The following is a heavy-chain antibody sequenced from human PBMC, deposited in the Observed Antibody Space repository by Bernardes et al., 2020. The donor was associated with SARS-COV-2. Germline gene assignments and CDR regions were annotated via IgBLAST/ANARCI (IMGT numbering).Heavy chain of an antibody. J-gene: IGHJ4*02. Sequence: SETLSLTCTVSGGSISSYYWSWIRQPPGKGLEWIGYIYYSGSTNYNPSLKSRVTISVDTSKNQFSLKLSSVTAADTAVYYCARRGGYYDFWSGYYAGGYFDYWGQGTLVTVSS. CDR2: IYYSGST. V-gene: IGHV4-59*08. CDR1: GGSISSYY. CDR3: ARRGGYYDFWSGYYAGGYFDY. D-gene: IGHD3-3*01.